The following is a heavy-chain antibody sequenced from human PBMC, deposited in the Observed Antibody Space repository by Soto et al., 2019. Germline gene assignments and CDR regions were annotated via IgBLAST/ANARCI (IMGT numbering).Heavy chain of an antibody. CDR2: INPNGGST. D-gene: IGHD3-10*01. V-gene: IGHV1-46*01. CDR3: ARGLGRGDC. Sequence: QVQLVQYGAEVKKPGASVKVSCKASGYTCSSYYIYWVRQAPGQGLEWIGIINPNGGSTNYAQNFTGRLTVNRDTSTATVYRDLSALTSDDTAMYYCARGLGRGDCWGQGTLVTVSS. CDR1: GYTCSSYY. J-gene: IGHJ4*02.